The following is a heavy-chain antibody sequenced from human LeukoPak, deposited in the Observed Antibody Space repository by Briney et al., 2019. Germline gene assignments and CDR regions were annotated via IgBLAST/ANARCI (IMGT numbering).Heavy chain of an antibody. V-gene: IGHV3-30*04. Sequence: GRSLRLSCAASGFTFSIYAMHWVRQAPGKGLEWVAVISYDGSNKYYADSVKGRFTISRDNSKNTLYLQMNSLRAEDTAVYYCARDFYYDSSGYHPIWGQGTLVTVSS. CDR1: GFTFSIYA. D-gene: IGHD3-22*01. CDR2: ISYDGSNK. J-gene: IGHJ4*02. CDR3: ARDFYYDSSGYHPI.